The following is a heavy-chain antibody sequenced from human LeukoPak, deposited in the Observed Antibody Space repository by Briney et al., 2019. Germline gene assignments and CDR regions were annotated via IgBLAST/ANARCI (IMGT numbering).Heavy chain of an antibody. CDR3: ARVCTGGICSHAFDI. V-gene: IGHV3-11*01. Sequence: GGSLRLSCAASGFTFSDYYMSWIRQAPGKGLEWVSYISSSGSTIYYADSVKGRFTISRDNAKNSLYLQMNSLRAEDTALYHCARVCTGGICSHAFDIWGQGTMLTVSS. CDR1: GFTFSDYY. CDR2: ISSSGSTI. D-gene: IGHD2-8*02. J-gene: IGHJ3*02.